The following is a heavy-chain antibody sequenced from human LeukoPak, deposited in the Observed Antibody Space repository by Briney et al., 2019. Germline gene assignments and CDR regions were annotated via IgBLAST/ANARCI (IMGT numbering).Heavy chain of an antibody. V-gene: IGHV4-39*07. D-gene: IGHD3-3*01. Sequence: PSETLSLTCTVSGGSISSSSYYWSWIRQPPGKGLEWIGEINHSGSTNYNPSLKSRVTISVDTSKNQFSLKLSSVTAADTAVYYCARGLTYYDFWSGYSNYFDYWGQGTLVTVSS. CDR1: GGSISSSSYY. J-gene: IGHJ4*02. CDR2: INHSGST. CDR3: ARGLTYYDFWSGYSNYFDY.